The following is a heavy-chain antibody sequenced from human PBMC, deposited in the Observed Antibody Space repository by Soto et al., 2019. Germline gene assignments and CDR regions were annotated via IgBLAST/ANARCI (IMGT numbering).Heavy chain of an antibody. Sequence: PSETLSLTCTVSGASISEGGYDCSWIRQFPXQGVEWIGYVYYTGLTFYSPSLKTRVITSADTSKTQFCLRLSSVTAADTAVYYCSRRANYYDTTGYYIASWGQGTLVTVSS. D-gene: IGHD3-22*01. J-gene: IGHJ4*02. CDR3: SRRANYYDTTGYYIAS. V-gene: IGHV4-31*03. CDR1: GASISEGGYD. CDR2: VYYTGLT.